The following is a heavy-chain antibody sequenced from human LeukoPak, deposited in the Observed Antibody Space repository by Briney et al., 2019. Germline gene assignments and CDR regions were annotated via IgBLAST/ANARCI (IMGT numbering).Heavy chain of an antibody. CDR2: IYYSGST. CDR3: ARDLEGLGLFDC. V-gene: IGHV4-59*01. CDR1: GGSISSYY. D-gene: IGHD7-27*01. J-gene: IGHJ4*02. Sequence: KPSETLSLTCTVSGGSISSYYWSWIRQPPGKGLEWIGYIYYSGSTNYNPSLKSRVTISVDTSKNQFSLKLSSVTAADTAVYYCARDLEGLGLFDCWGQGTLVTVSS.